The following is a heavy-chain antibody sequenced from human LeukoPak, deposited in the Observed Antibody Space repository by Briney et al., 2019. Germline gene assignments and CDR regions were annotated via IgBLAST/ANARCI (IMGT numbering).Heavy chain of an antibody. J-gene: IGHJ4*02. CDR3: ARDYYGDYALDY. CDR1: GFTFSSYS. D-gene: IGHD4-17*01. V-gene: IGHV3-21*01. Sequence: GGSLRLSCAASGFTFSSYSMNWVRQAPGKGLEWVSSISSSSSYIYYADPVKGRFTISRDNANNSLYLQMNSLRAEDTAVYYCARDYYGDYALDYWGQGTLVTVSS. CDR2: ISSSSSYI.